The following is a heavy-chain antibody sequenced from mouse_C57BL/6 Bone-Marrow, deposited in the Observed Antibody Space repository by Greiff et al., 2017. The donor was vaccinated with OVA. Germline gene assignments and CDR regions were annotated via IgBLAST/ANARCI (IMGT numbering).Heavy chain of an antibody. CDR2: IDPSTGGT. CDR3: ARDFLLAY. CDR1: GYSFTGYY. J-gene: IGHJ3*01. V-gene: IGHV1-42*01. D-gene: IGHD1-1*01. Sequence: VQLQQSGPELVKPGASVKISCKASGYSFTGYYMNWVKQSPEKSLEWIGEIDPSTGGTTYNQKVKAKATLTVDKSSSTAYMQLKSLTSEDSAVYYCARDFLLAYWGQGTLVTVSA.